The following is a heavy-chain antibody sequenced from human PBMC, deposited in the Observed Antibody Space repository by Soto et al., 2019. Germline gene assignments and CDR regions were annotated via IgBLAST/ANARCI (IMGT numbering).Heavy chain of an antibody. J-gene: IGHJ4*02. CDR3: AKDYYYDSSGYYAHFDY. V-gene: IGHV3-23*01. CDR1: GFTFSSYA. CDR2: ISGSGGST. Sequence: GGSLRLSCAASGFTFSSYAISWVRQAPGKGLEWVSAISGSGGSTYYADSVKGRFTISRDNSKNTLYLQMNSLRAEDTAVYYCAKDYYYDSSGYYAHFDYWGQGTLVTVSS. D-gene: IGHD3-22*01.